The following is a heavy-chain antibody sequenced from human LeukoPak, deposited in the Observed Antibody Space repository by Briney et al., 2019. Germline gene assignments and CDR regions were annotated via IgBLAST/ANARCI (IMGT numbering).Heavy chain of an antibody. CDR2: INWNGGST. D-gene: IGHD3-3*01. CDR3: ARGGYDFWSGYLNWFDP. CDR1: GFTFDDYG. J-gene: IGHJ5*02. V-gene: IGHV3-20*04. Sequence: PGGSLRLSCAASGFTFDDYGMSWVRQAPGKGLEWVSGINWNGGSTGYADSVKGRFTISRDNAKNSLYLQMNSLRAEDTALYYCARGGYDFWSGYLNWFDPWGQGTLVTVSS.